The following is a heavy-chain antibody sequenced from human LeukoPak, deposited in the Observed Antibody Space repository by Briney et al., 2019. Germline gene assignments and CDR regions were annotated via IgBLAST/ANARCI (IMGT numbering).Heavy chain of an antibody. D-gene: IGHD1-26*01. J-gene: IGHJ4*02. Sequence: GGSLRLSCAASGFTFSSYAVGCVRQAPGEGQGWVSAISGSGGSTYYADSGKGRLTIYRDNSKNTLYLQMNSLRAEDTAVNYCAKDLLYSGSFDYWGQGTLVTVSS. CDR3: AKDLLYSGSFDY. V-gene: IGHV3-23*01. CDR2: ISGSGGST. CDR1: GFTFSSYA.